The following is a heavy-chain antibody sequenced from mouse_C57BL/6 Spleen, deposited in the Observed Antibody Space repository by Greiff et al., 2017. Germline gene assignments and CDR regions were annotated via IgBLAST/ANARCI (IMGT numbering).Heavy chain of an antibody. CDR3: AEGYGYDWYAMDY. CDR1: GYTFTDYN. J-gene: IGHJ4*01. Sequence: VQLQQSGPELVKPGASVKMSCKASGYTFTDYNMHWVKQSHGKSLEWIGYINPNNCGTSYNQKFKGKATLTVNKSSSTAYMELRSLTSEDSAVYYGAEGYGYDWYAMDYWGQGTSVTVSS. V-gene: IGHV1-22*01. CDR2: INPNNCGT. D-gene: IGHD2-2*01.